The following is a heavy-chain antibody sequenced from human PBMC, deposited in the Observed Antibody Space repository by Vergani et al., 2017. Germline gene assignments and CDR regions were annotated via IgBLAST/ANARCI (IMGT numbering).Heavy chain of an antibody. CDR2: ICHTEDT. V-gene: IGHV4-4*02. Sequence: QVQLQESGPGLVKPSGTLSLTCAVSGFSISSNNCWTWVREPPGKGLEWIGEICHTEDTKYSPSLKSRVTVSVDESRNLFSLRLNSVTAADTAVYYCATLGYRRWGYYFDYWGQGILVTVSS. CDR3: ATLGYRRWGYYFDY. CDR1: GFSISSNNC. D-gene: IGHD2-2*02. J-gene: IGHJ4*02.